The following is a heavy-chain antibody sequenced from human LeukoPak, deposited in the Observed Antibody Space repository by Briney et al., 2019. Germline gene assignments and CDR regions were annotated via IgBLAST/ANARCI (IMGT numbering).Heavy chain of an antibody. J-gene: IGHJ4*02. Sequence: PGGSLRLSCAASGFTFTTYWMSWVRQAPGKRLEWVANIKQDGTEKYYVDSVKGRFTISRDNAKNSLYLQMNSLRAEDTAVYYCARVGYCSSTSCSPPDYWGQGTLVTVSS. CDR1: GFTFTTYW. D-gene: IGHD2-2*01. CDR3: ARVGYCSSTSCSPPDY. V-gene: IGHV3-7*01. CDR2: IKQDGTEK.